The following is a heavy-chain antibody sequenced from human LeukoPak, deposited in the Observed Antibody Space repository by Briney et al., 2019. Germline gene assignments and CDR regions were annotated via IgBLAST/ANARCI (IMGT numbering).Heavy chain of an antibody. J-gene: IGHJ4*02. Sequence: GASVKVSCKASGGTFSSYAISWVRQAPGQGLEWMGRIIPILGIANYAQKFQGRVTITADKSTSTAYMELSSLRSEDTAVYYCATVNSYYDSSGYDYWGQGTLVTVSS. CDR2: IIPILGIA. D-gene: IGHD3-22*01. V-gene: IGHV1-69*04. CDR1: GGTFSSYA. CDR3: ATVNSYYDSSGYDY.